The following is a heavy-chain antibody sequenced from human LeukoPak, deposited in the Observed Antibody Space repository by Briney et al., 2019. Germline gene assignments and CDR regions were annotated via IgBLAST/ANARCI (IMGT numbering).Heavy chain of an antibody. J-gene: IGHJ5*02. CDR2: VFSDGTYK. Sequence: PGRSLTLSCAASGFTFSSSAMHWVRQAPGKGLEWVAVVFSDGTYKYYADSVKGRFTISRDNSKNMLFLQMNSLRAEDTAVYYCAKGPLYYYGDNAWFGPWAREPWSPSRQ. CDR3: AKGPLYYYGDNAWFGP. CDR1: GFTFSSSA. V-gene: IGHV3-30*18. D-gene: IGHD4-17*01.